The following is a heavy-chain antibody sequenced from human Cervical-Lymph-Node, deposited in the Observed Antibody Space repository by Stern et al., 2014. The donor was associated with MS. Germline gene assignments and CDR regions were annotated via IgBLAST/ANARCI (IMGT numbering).Heavy chain of an antibody. D-gene: IGHD2-2*01. CDR2: ISSSSSTI. Sequence: VQLVESGGGLVQPGGSLRLSCAASGFTFSSYSMNWVRQAPGKGLEWVSYISSSSSTIYYADSVKGRFTISRDNAKNSLYLQMNSLRDEDTAVYYCARGDVTSIVVVPAASLDYWGQGTLVTVSS. V-gene: IGHV3-48*02. CDR1: GFTFSSYS. J-gene: IGHJ4*02. CDR3: ARGDVTSIVVVPAASLDY.